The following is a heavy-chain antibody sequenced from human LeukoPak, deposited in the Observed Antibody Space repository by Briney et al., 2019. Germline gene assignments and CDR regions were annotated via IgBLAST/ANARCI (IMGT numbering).Heavy chain of an antibody. V-gene: IGHV4-4*07. D-gene: IGHD1-26*01. CDR3: ARDGSFRWFDP. Sequence: SETLSLTCTVSGGFISSYYWSWIPQPAGKGLEWIGRIYTSGSTNYNPSLKSRVTMSVDTSKNQLSLKLSSVTAADTAVYYCARDGSFRWFDPWGQGTLVTVSS. CDR1: GGFISSYY. J-gene: IGHJ5*02. CDR2: IYTSGST.